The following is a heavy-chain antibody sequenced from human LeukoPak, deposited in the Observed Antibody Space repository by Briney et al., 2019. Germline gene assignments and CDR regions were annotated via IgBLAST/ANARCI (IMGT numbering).Heavy chain of an antibody. Sequence: PGGSLRLSCAASGFTFSNYWMNWVRQGPGKGLVWVSRISIDGTATNYADAVKGRFTISRDNAQNILYLEMNSLRAEDTAVYYCARSGNSGYDKGDVWGKGTTVIVSS. V-gene: IGHV3-74*01. D-gene: IGHD5-12*01. CDR2: ISIDGTAT. J-gene: IGHJ6*04. CDR3: ARSGNSGYDKGDV. CDR1: GFTFSNYW.